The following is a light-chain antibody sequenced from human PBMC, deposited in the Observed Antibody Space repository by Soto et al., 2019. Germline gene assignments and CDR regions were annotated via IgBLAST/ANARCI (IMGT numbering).Light chain of an antibody. CDR2: AAS. J-gene: IGKJ1*01. CDR1: QGIIDY. CDR3: QKYDNAPQT. Sequence: DIQMTQSPSSLSASVGDTVTITCRASQGIIDYLAWYQQRPGKVPKLLIYAASTLQTGVPSRFSGSGAGTDFTLTISSLQPEDVGSYYCQKYDNAPQTFGQGTGVDIK. V-gene: IGKV1-27*01.